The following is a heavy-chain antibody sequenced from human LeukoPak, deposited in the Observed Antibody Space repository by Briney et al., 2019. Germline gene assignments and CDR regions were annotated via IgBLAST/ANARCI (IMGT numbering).Heavy chain of an antibody. V-gene: IGHV3-11*06. CDR1: GFTFSDYY. CDR3: ARDRSSGGSRWFDP. D-gene: IGHD2-15*01. Sequence: GGSLRLSCAASGFTFSDYYMSWIRQAPGKGLEWVSYISSSSYTNYADSVKGRFTISRDNAKNSLYLQMNSLRAEDTAVYYCARDRSSGGSRWFDPWGQGTLVTVSS. CDR2: ISSSSYT. J-gene: IGHJ5*02.